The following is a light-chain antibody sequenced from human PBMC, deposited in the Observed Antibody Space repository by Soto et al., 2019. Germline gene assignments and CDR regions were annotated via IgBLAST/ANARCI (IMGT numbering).Light chain of an antibody. V-gene: IGKV3-20*01. Sequence: EIVLTQSPATLSLSPGERATLSCRASQSVSSNFLAWYQHKPGQAPRLLIYDSSSRATGIPDRFSGGGSGTDFTLSIIRLEPEDFAVYYCQQYDISPWTFGQGTKVDIK. CDR2: DSS. CDR3: QQYDISPWT. CDR1: QSVSSNF. J-gene: IGKJ1*01.